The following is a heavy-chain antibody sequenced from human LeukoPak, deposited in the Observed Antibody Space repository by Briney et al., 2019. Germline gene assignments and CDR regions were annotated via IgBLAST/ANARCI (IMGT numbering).Heavy chain of an antibody. J-gene: IGHJ5*02. CDR3: ARDWGSSGWYNWFDP. V-gene: IGHV3-30*03. Sequence: PGGSLRLSCIASGSAFSTYGMHWVRQAPGKGLEWVAIMSYGGDIQYTDSVKGRFTISGDSSKNTLYLQMNSLRAEDTAIYYCARDWGSSGWYNWFDPWGQGTLVTVSS. CDR2: MSYGGDI. CDR1: GSAFSTYG. D-gene: IGHD6-19*01.